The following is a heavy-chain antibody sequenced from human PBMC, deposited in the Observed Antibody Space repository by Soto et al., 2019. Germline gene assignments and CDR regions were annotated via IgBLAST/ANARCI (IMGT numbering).Heavy chain of an antibody. J-gene: IGHJ4*02. CDR3: ARRAYAGYPEY. CDR1: GGSISSSNYY. V-gene: IGHV4-39*01. Sequence: SETLSLTCTVSGGSISSSNYYWGWIRQPPGKGLEWIGSIYYTGITYYNPSLESRVTISVDTSKNQFSLQLSSVTAADTAVYYCARRAYAGYPEYWGQGTLVTVSS. CDR2: IYYTGIT. D-gene: IGHD2-8*01.